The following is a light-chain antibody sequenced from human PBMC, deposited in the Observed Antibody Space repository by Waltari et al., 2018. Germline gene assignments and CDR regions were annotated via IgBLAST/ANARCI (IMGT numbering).Light chain of an antibody. V-gene: IGKV1-5*02. CDR1: QSISHW. CDR3: QQYNSYLCT. J-gene: IGKJ2*02. Sequence: DIQMTQSPSTLSASVGDRVTIICRASQSISHWWAWYQQKPGKALKLLTYDASSLESGVPSRFSGSGSGTEFTLTISSLQPDDFATYYCQQYNSYLCTFGQGTKLEIK. CDR2: DAS.